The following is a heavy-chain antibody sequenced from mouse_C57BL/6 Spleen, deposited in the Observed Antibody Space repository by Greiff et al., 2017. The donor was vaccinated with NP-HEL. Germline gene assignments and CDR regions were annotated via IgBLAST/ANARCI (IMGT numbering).Heavy chain of an antibody. CDR3: TREDDGDPAGFAY. Sequence: QVQLQQPGAELVKPGASVKLSCKASGYTFTSYWMHWVKQRPGQGLEWIGMIHPNSGSTNYNEKFKSKATLTVDKSYSTAYMQLSSLTSEDSAVYYCTREDDGDPAGFAYWGQGTLVTVSA. J-gene: IGHJ3*01. CDR2: IHPNSGST. D-gene: IGHD2-13*01. V-gene: IGHV1-64*01. CDR1: GYTFTSYW.